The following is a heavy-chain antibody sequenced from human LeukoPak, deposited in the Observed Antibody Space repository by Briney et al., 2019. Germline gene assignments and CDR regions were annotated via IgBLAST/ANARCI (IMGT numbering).Heavy chain of an antibody. Sequence: SETLSLTCTVSGGSISSSSYYWGWIRQPPGKGLEWIGSIYYSGSTYYNPSLKSRVTISVDTSKNQFSPKLSSVTAADTAVYYCAREQGRLGAFDIWGQGTMVTVSS. V-gene: IGHV4-39*07. J-gene: IGHJ3*02. D-gene: IGHD6-19*01. CDR1: GGSISSSSYY. CDR2: IYYSGST. CDR3: AREQGRLGAFDI.